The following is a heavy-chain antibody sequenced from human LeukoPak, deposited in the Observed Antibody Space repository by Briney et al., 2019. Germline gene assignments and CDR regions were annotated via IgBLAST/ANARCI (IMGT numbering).Heavy chain of an antibody. CDR2: FSATDGSA. V-gene: IGHV3-23*01. J-gene: IGHJ3*01. Sequence: GGSLRLSCAASGFTVSSYSMTWVRQAPGKGLEWVSAFSATDGSAQYAESVKGRFTIFRDNSKSSLYLQMNSLRDEDTAVYYCAKARIAAAGTGAFDVWGQGTMVTVSS. D-gene: IGHD6-13*01. CDR1: GFTVSSYS. CDR3: AKARIAAAGTGAFDV.